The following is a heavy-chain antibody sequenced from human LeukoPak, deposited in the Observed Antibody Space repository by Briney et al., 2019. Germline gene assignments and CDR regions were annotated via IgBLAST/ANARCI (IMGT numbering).Heavy chain of an antibody. CDR1: GYTFTGYY. D-gene: IGHD3-22*01. CDR2: INPNSSGT. J-gene: IGHJ4*02. V-gene: IGHV1-2*02. Sequence: ASVKVACKASGYTFTGYYMHWVRQAPGQGLEWMGWINPNSSGTNYAQKFQGRVTMTRDTSISTAYMELSRLRSDDTAVYYCARARGSRPMIVVVTSFDYWGQGTLVTVSS. CDR3: ARARGSRPMIVVVTSFDY.